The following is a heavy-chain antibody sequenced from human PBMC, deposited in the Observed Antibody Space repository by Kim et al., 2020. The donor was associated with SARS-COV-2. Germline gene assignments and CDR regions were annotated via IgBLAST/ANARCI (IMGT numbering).Heavy chain of an antibody. CDR3: ARVSYYYDSSGFSGCDY. D-gene: IGHD3-22*01. J-gene: IGHJ4*02. Sequence: GGSLRLSCAASGFTFSSYSMNWVRQAPGKGLEWVSSISSSSSYIYYADSVKGRFTISRDNAKNSLYLQMNSLRAEDTAVYYCARVSYYYDSSGFSGCDYWGQGTLVTVSS. CDR1: GFTFSSYS. V-gene: IGHV3-21*01. CDR2: ISSSSSYI.